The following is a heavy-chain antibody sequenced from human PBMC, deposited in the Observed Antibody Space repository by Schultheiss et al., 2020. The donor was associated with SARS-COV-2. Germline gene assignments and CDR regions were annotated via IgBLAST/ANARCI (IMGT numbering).Heavy chain of an antibody. J-gene: IGHJ4*02. CDR2: IYYSGST. CDR1: GGSISSYY. D-gene: IGHD6-13*01. CDR3: ARAIKEYSSSWFFDY. V-gene: IGHV4-59*08. Sequence: SETLSLTCTVSGGSISSYYWSWIRQPPGKGLEWIGYIYYSGSTYYNPSLKSLVTISVDTSKNQFSLKLSSVTAADTAVYYCARAIKEYSSSWFFDYWGQGTLVTVSS.